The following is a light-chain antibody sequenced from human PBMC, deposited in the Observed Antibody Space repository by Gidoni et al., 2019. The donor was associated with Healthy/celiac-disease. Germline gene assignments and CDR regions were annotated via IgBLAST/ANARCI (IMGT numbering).Light chain of an antibody. J-gene: IGKJ2*01. Sequence: EIVMSQSPATLSVSPGERATLSCRASQSVRSNLAWYQQKPGQAPRLLIYGAPTSATGIPARFSGSGSGKEFTLTISRLKDEDLEVYYCQQYNNWPPKTFGQGTKLEIK. V-gene: IGKV3-15*01. CDR2: GAP. CDR3: QQYNNWPPKT. CDR1: QSVRSN.